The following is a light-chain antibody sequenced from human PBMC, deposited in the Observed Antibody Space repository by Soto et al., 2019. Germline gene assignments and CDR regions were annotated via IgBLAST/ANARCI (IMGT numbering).Light chain of an antibody. V-gene: IGKV1-5*01. CDR3: QQYNSYSPVT. CDR2: DAS. J-gene: IGKJ1*01. Sequence: DIQMTQSASTLSSSVEDRVTITCRASQSIRSRLAWYQQKPGKAPNLLIYDASSLESGVPSRFSGSVSGTEFTLTISSLQPDYFATYYCQQYNSYSPVTFGQGTKVEIK. CDR1: QSIRSR.